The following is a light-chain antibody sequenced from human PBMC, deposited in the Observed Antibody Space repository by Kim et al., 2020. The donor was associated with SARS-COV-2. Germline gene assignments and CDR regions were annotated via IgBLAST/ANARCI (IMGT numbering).Light chain of an antibody. CDR2: QDT. CDR3: QAWDSSTGV. V-gene: IGLV3-1*01. CDR1: KLGDKY. Sequence: VSPGQTASVTCSGHKLGDKYACWYQQRPGQSPVLVIYQDTKRPSGIPERFSGSNSGNTATLTISGTQAMDEADYYCQAWDSSTGVFGGGTQLTVL. J-gene: IGLJ3*02.